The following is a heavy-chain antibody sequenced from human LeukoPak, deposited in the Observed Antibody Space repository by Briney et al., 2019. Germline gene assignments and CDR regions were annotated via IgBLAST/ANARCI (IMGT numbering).Heavy chain of an antibody. V-gene: IGHV3-30*18. Sequence: PGGSLRLSCAASGFTFSSYGMHWVRQAPGKGLEWVAVISYDGSNKYYADSVKGRFTISRDNSKNTLYLQMNSPRAEDTAVYYCAKAPEWLSYIDYWGQGTLVTVSS. D-gene: IGHD3-3*01. CDR3: AKAPEWLSYIDY. J-gene: IGHJ4*02. CDR2: ISYDGSNK. CDR1: GFTFSSYG.